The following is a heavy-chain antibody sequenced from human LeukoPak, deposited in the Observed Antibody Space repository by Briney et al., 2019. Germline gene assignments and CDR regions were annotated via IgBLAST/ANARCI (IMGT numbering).Heavy chain of an antibody. CDR1: GFTFSSYW. D-gene: IGHD2-21*01. CDR3: ARVRPDSPGYYYGMDV. Sequence: GGSLRLSCAASGFTFSSYWMPWVRQAPGKGLVWVSRINSDGSSTSYADSVKGRFTISRDNAKNTLYLQMNSLRAEDTAVYYCARVRPDSPGYYYGMDVWGQGTTVTVSS. J-gene: IGHJ6*02. V-gene: IGHV3-74*01. CDR2: INSDGSST.